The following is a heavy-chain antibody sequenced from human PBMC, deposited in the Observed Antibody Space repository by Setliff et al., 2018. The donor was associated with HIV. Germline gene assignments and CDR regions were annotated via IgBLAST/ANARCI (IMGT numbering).Heavy chain of an antibody. Sequence: ASVKVSCKASGYTFTNYYIHWVRQAPGQGLEWMGLINPSGGRTSYAQKFQGRLTMTRDTSRSTVYMELSSLRSEDTAVYYCARCYYDSSGPTDAFDIWGQGTTVTV. CDR3: ARCYYDSSGPTDAFDI. J-gene: IGHJ3*02. V-gene: IGHV1-46*01. D-gene: IGHD3-22*01. CDR1: GYTFTNYY. CDR2: INPSGGRT.